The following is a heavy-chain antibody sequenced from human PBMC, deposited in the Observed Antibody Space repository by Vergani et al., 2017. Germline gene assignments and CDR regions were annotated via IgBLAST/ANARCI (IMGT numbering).Heavy chain of an antibody. D-gene: IGHD6-19*01. V-gene: IGHV3-9*01. Sequence: ELQLVESGGGLVQPGRSLRLSCAASGFTFGDFAMHWVRQAPGKGLEWVSSISWKSDSVGYADSVKGRFTISRDNAKNSLYLQVNSLTAEDTALYYCAKDTVSSGWGIIDYWGQGTLVTVSS. CDR2: ISWKSDSV. J-gene: IGHJ4*02. CDR1: GFTFGDFA. CDR3: AKDTVSSGWGIIDY.